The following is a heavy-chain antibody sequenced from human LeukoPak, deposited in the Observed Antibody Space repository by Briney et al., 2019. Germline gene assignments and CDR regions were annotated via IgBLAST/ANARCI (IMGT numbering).Heavy chain of an antibody. J-gene: IGHJ5*02. D-gene: IGHD1-1*01. CDR2: IYRSAST. Sequence: SETLSLTCTVSGGSISSGGYYWSWNRQPPGKGLEGIGYIYRSASTYYNPSLKSRVTRSVDRSKNQFSLKMSSVTAADTAVYYCARFGGGTTRTGFDPWGQGTLVTVSS. CDR1: GGSISSGGYY. V-gene: IGHV4-30-2*01. CDR3: ARFGGGTTRTGFDP.